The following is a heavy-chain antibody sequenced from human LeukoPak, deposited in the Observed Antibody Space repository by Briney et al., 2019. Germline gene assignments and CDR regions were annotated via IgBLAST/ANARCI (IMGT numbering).Heavy chain of an antibody. CDR1: GFTFSSYA. Sequence: GGSLRLSCAASGFTFSSYAMHWVRQAPGKGLEWVAVISYDGSNKYYADSVKGRFTISRDNSKNTLYLQMNSLRAEDTAVYYCAREPPGYIPFDYWGQGTLVTVSS. J-gene: IGHJ4*02. D-gene: IGHD3-16*02. CDR3: AREPPGYIPFDY. V-gene: IGHV3-30-3*01. CDR2: ISYDGSNK.